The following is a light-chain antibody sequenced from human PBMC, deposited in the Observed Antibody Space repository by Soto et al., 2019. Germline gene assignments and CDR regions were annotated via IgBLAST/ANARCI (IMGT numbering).Light chain of an antibody. J-gene: IGKJ4*01. CDR3: QKYGSSPLT. CDR1: QSVSSSY. V-gene: IGKV3-20*01. Sequence: EIVLTQSPGTLSLSLGERATLSCRASQSVSSSYLAWYRQRPGQAPRLLIYGASSRATGIPDRFSGSGSGTDFTLTISRLEPEDFAVYYCQKYGSSPLTFGGGTKVEIK. CDR2: GAS.